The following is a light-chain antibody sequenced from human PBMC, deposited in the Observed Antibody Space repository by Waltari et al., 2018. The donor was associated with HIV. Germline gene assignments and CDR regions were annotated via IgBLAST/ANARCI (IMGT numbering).Light chain of an antibody. Sequence: TQSPSALSVSPGERATITCRPRQSVSTNLAWYQQTTGQAPRLLIYGASTRATGIPARFSGSGSGTEFTLTISSLQSEDFAVYYCQQYDDWPPITFGQGTRLEIK. V-gene: IGKV3-15*01. CDR1: QSVSTN. CDR2: GAS. CDR3: QQYDDWPPIT. J-gene: IGKJ5*01.